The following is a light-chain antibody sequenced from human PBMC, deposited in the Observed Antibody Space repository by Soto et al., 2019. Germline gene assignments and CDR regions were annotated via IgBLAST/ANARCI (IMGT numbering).Light chain of an antibody. J-gene: IGKJ5*01. V-gene: IGKV3-20*01. Sequence: EIVMTQSPATLSVSPGERATLSCRASQSVSSNLAWYQQKLGQPPRLLMSGTSNRATGTPDRFSGSGSGTDFTLTISRLEPEDFAVYYCQQYGSSQITFGQGTRLEIK. CDR3: QQYGSSQIT. CDR2: GTS. CDR1: QSVSSN.